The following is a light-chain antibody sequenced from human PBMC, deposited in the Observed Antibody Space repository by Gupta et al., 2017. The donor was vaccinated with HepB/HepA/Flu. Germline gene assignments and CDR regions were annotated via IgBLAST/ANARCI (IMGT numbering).Light chain of an antibody. J-gene: IGKJ1*01. V-gene: IGKV3-11*01. CDR3: QQRNTWPRT. CDR2: DVS. CDR1: QNIRTS. Sequence: EIVLTQSPATLALSPGERVALSCRASQNIRTSLAWYQQKPGQAPRLLIYDVSNRATGVPARFGGSGSGTEFTLAISSLEPEDFAVYYCQQRNTWPRTFGQGTKVEI.